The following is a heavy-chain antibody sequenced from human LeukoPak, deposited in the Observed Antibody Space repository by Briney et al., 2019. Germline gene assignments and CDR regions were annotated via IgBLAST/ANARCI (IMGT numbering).Heavy chain of an antibody. CDR3: ARDQDIVVVPAEANFDY. D-gene: IGHD2-2*01. J-gene: IGHJ4*02. CDR2: ISAYNGNT. Sequence: ASVRVSCKASGYTFTSYGISWVRQAPGQGLEWMGWISAYNGNTNYAQKLQGRVTMTTDTSTSTAYTELRSLRSDDTAVYYCARDQDIVVVPAEANFDYWGQGTLVTVSS. CDR1: GYTFTSYG. V-gene: IGHV1-18*01.